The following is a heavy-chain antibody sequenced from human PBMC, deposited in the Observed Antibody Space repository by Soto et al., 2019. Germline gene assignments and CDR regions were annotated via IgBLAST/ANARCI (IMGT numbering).Heavy chain of an antibody. CDR2: IYPGDSDT. J-gene: IGHJ5*02. V-gene: IGHV5-51*01. D-gene: IGHD2-2*01. CDR1: GYSFTSYW. CDR3: ARIVVVVVPAAIGWFDP. Sequence: GESLKISCKGSGYSFTSYWIGWVRQMPGKGLEWMGIIYPGDSDTRYSPSFQGQVTISAAKSISTAYLQWSSLKTSDTAMYYCARIVVVVVPAAIGWFDPWGQGTLVTVSS.